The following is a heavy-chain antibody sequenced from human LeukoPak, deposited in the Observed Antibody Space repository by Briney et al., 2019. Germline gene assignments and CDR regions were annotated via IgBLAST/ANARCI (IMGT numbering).Heavy chain of an antibody. Sequence: GGSLRLSCAASEFTFSSYSMNWVRQAPGKGLEWVSYITNSGNSKSYADSVKGRFTISRDNTKNSLYLQMNGLRAEDTAVYYCVCYGPGSYSTAGWGQGTLVTVSS. CDR2: ITNSGNSK. CDR1: EFTFSSYS. D-gene: IGHD3-10*01. V-gene: IGHV3-48*01. J-gene: IGHJ4*02. CDR3: VCYGPGSYSTAG.